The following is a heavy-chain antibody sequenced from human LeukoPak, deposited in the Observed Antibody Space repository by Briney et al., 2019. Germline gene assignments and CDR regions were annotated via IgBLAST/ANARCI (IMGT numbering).Heavy chain of an antibody. CDR1: GYSFTNYW. D-gene: IGHD2-2*01. Sequence: PGDSLKISCKVSGYSFTNYWIGWARQMHGKGLEWMGIIYPGDSDIRNSPSFQGQVTISADKSISTVYLPWSSLKASDTAMYYCVRDGPVPATADAFDFWGQGTMVTVSS. CDR3: VRDGPVPATADAFDF. CDR2: IYPGDSDI. J-gene: IGHJ3*01. V-gene: IGHV5-51*01.